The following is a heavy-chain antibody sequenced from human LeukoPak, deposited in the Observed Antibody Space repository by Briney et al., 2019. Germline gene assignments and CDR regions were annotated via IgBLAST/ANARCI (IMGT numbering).Heavy chain of an antibody. CDR3: ARDPVTNWNEPQFDY. CDR1: GGSISTTNYY. Sequence: SETLSLTCTVSGGSISTTNYYWGWIRQSPGKGLEWFGCVYYSGSTYYNPPLKSRVTISVDTSQNQFSLQLTSVTAADTAVYYCARDPVTNWNEPQFDYWGQGTLVTVSS. J-gene: IGHJ4*02. V-gene: IGHV4-39*07. D-gene: IGHD1-20*01. CDR2: VYYSGST.